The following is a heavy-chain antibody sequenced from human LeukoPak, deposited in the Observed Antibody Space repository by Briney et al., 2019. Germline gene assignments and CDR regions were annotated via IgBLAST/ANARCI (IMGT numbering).Heavy chain of an antibody. CDR1: RYTFTSYA. Sequence: GASVKVSCKASRYTFTSYAMHWVRQAPGQRLEWMGWINAGNDNTKYSQKFQGRVTITRDTSASTAYMELSSLRSEDTAVYYCARGLGYCTGGTCYPNWFDPWGQGTLVTVSS. D-gene: IGHD2-15*01. CDR3: ARGLGYCTGGTCYPNWFDP. J-gene: IGHJ5*02. V-gene: IGHV1-3*01. CDR2: INAGNDNT.